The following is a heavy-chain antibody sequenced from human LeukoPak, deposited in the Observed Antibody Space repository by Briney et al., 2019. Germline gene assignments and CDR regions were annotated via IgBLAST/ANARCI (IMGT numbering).Heavy chain of an antibody. CDR2: INHSRST. Sequence: KPSETLSLTCAVYGGSFSGYYWSWIRQPPGKGLEWIGEINHSRSTNYNPSLKSRVTISVDTSKNQFSLKLSSVTDADTAVYYCARGYVAAARLWDYWGQGTLVTVSS. J-gene: IGHJ4*02. D-gene: IGHD6-13*01. CDR1: GGSFSGYY. CDR3: ARGYVAAARLWDY. V-gene: IGHV4-34*01.